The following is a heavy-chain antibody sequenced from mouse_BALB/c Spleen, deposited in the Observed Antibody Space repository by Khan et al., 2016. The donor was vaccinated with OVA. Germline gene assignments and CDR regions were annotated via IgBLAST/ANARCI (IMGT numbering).Heavy chain of an antibody. D-gene: IGHD2-5*01. CDR2: LNPSNGYT. CDR1: GYTFTSYT. J-gene: IGHJ3*01. V-gene: IGHV1-4*01. Sequence: QVQLQQSGAELARPGASVKMSCKASGYTFTSYTIHWIKKRPGQGLEWIGYLNPSNGYTNYNQKLKDKATLTTDKSSTTASLQLRSLTSDDSAVYNCVRDGAYHRNCGWFAYWGQGTLVTVSA. CDR3: VRDGAYHRNCGWFAY.